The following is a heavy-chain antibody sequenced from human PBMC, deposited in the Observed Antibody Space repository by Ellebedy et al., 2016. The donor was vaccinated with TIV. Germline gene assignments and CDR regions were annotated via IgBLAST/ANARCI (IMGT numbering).Heavy chain of an antibody. CDR3: ARSGAYCGGDCYFRGKYYYYGMDV. CDR2: IYYSGST. CDR1: GGSISSSSYY. V-gene: IGHV4-39*01. Sequence: SETLSLTXTVSGGSISSSSYYWGWIRQPPGKGLEWIGSIYYSGSTYYNPSLKSRVTISVDTSKNQFSLKLSSVTAADTAVYYCARSGAYCGGDCYFRGKYYYYGMDVWGQGTTVTVSS. J-gene: IGHJ6*02. D-gene: IGHD2-21*02.